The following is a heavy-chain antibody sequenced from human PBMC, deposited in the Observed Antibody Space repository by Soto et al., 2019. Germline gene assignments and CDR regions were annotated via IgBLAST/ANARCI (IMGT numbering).Heavy chain of an antibody. Sequence: QVQLQESGPGLVKPSETLSLTCTVSGGSISSYYWSWIRQPPGKGLEWIGYIYYSGSTNYNPSLKSRVTISVDTSKNQFSLKLSSVTAADTAVYYCATQWPRDYYYYGMDVWGQWTTVTVSS. CDR2: IYYSGST. D-gene: IGHD6-19*01. CDR1: GGSISSYY. J-gene: IGHJ6*02. CDR3: ATQWPRDYYYYGMDV. V-gene: IGHV4-59*01.